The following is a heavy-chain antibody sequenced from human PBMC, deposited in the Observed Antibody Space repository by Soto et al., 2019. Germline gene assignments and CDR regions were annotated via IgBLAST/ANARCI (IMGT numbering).Heavy chain of an antibody. J-gene: IGHJ4*02. V-gene: IGHV2-26*01. CDR2: IFSNDEK. D-gene: IGHD2-15*01. Sequence: QVTLKESGPVLVKPTETLTLTCTVSGFSLSNARMGVSWIRQPPGKALEWLAHIFSNDEKTYSTSLKSKLTISKDTSKSQVVRTMPNMDRVDTATYFCARCEITYCSGGSCYLTRGYYWGQGTLVTVSS. CDR1: GFSLSNARMG. CDR3: ARCEITYCSGGSCYLTRGYY.